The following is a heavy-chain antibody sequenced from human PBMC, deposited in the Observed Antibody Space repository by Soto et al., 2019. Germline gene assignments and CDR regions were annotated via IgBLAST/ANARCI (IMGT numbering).Heavy chain of an antibody. V-gene: IGHV3-23*01. CDR3: AKDKSRGVTVTPDY. CDR2: ISGAGGVT. D-gene: IGHD4-17*01. J-gene: IGHJ4*02. CDR1: GFTFSSYA. Sequence: EVQLLESGGGLVQPGGSLRLSCAVSGFTFSSYAMSWVRQAPGKGPEWVSSISGAGGVTHYADSVRGRFTISIDNSKNTLYLQMNSLRAEDTAVYYCAKDKSRGVTVTPDYWGQGTLVTVSS.